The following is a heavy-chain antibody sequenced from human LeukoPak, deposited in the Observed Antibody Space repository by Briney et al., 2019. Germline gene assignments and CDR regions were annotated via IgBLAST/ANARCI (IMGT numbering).Heavy chain of an antibody. CDR2: ISSSGSTI. CDR3: ARELRWGFDY. J-gene: IGHJ4*02. Sequence: PGGSLRLSCAASGFSFSSYAMNWVRQAPGKGLEWVSYISSSGSTIYYADSVKGRFTISRDNAKNSLYLQMNSLRAEDTAVYYCARELRWGFDYWGQGTLVTVSS. CDR1: GFSFSSYA. D-gene: IGHD5-12*01. V-gene: IGHV3-48*04.